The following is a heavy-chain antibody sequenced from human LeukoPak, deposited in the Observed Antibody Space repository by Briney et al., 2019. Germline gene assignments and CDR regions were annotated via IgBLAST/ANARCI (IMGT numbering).Heavy chain of an antibody. CDR2: ISYDGSNK. Sequence: GRSLRLSCAASGFTFSSYAMHWVRQAPGKGLEWVAVISYDGSNKYYADSVKGRFTISRGNSKNTLYLQMNSLRAEDTAVYYCASNYDSSGYGHDYWGQGTLVTVSS. J-gene: IGHJ4*02. D-gene: IGHD3-22*01. CDR1: GFTFSSYA. V-gene: IGHV3-30-3*01. CDR3: ASNYDSSGYGHDY.